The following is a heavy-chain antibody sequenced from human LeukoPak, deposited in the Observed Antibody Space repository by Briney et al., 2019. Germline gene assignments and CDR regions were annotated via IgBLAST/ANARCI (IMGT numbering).Heavy chain of an antibody. J-gene: IGHJ5*02. Sequence: PGGSLRLSCAASGFTVSSNYMSWVRQAPGKGLEWVSSISSSSSYIYYADSVKGRFTISRDNAKNSLYLQMNSLRAEDTAVYYCAREYSNSPANWFDPWGQGTLVTVSS. V-gene: IGHV3-21*01. CDR1: GFTVSSNY. D-gene: IGHD4-11*01. CDR3: AREYSNSPANWFDP. CDR2: ISSSSSYI.